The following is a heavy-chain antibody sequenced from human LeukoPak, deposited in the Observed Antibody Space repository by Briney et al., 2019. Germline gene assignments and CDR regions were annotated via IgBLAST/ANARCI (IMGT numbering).Heavy chain of an antibody. CDR2: ISGTGAST. J-gene: IGHJ3*02. Sequence: PGGSLRLSCAASGFTFSNYALSWVRQAPGKGLEWVSAISGTGASTYYADSVKGRSTISRDNSKNTLFLQMNSLRAEDTAVYYCANLGRDAFDIWGQGTMVTVSS. CDR1: GFTFSNYA. CDR3: ANLGRDAFDI. D-gene: IGHD1-26*01. V-gene: IGHV3-23*01.